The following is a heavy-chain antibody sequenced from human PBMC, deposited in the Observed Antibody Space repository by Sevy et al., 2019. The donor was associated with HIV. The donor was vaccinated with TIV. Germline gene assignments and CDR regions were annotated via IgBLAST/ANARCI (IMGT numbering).Heavy chain of an antibody. Sequence: GGSLRLSCAASGFTFSSYAMSWVRQAPGKGLEWVAVIWYDGSNKYYADSVKGRFTVSRDNSKNTLYLQMNSLRAEDTAVYYCARDPSGSYYNSYYFDYWGQGTLVTVSS. CDR3: ARDPSGSYYNSYYFDY. CDR2: IWYDGSNK. V-gene: IGHV3-33*08. CDR1: GFTFSSYA. D-gene: IGHD3-10*01. J-gene: IGHJ4*02.